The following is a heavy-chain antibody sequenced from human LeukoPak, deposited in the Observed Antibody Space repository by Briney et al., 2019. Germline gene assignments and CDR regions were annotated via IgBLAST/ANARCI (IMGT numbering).Heavy chain of an antibody. J-gene: IGHJ4*02. V-gene: IGHV3-30*03. CDR3: ARVGYDYVWGSYRYTYYFDY. D-gene: IGHD3-16*02. CDR1: GFTFSSYG. Sequence: PGGSLRLSCAASGFTFSSYGMHWVRQAPGKGLEWVAVISYDGSNKYYADSVKGRFTISRDNSKNTLYLQMNSLRAEDTAVYYCARVGYDYVWGSYRYTYYFDYWGQGTLVTVSS. CDR2: ISYDGSNK.